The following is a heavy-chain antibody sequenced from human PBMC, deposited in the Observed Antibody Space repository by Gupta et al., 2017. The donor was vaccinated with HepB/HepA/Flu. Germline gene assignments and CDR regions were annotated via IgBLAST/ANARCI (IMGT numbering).Heavy chain of an antibody. V-gene: IGHV3-33*01. CDR3: ARDLSLGTTFPWFDS. CDR1: GVSLAGYG. Sequence: QVTTVVSRGGVVQPGRSLCLSCAVSGVSLAGYGMHWVRQTPGKGLEWVAVISVDGSKTYYADYVKGRFTISRSNSMNTLYLQMNDRRAEDTALYYCARDLSLGTTFPWFDSWGQGTLVTVS. D-gene: IGHD1-7*01. J-gene: IGHJ5*01. CDR2: ISVDGSKT.